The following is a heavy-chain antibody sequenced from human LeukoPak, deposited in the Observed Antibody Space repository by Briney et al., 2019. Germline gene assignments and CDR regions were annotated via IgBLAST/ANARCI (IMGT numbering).Heavy chain of an antibody. CDR2: ISGSGGST. Sequence: SGGSLRLSCAASGFTFSSYAMSWVRQAPGKGLEWVSAISGSGGSTYYADSVKGRFTISRDNSKNTLYLQMNSLRAEDTAVYYCAKDPRELLRGFDIWGQGTMVTVSS. CDR3: AKDPRELLRGFDI. J-gene: IGHJ3*02. CDR1: GFTFSSYA. V-gene: IGHV3-23*01. D-gene: IGHD1-26*01.